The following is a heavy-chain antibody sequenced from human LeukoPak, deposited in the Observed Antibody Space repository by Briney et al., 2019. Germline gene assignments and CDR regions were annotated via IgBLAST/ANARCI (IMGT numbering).Heavy chain of an antibody. Sequence: SETLSLTCTVSGGSISSYYWSWIRQPAGKGLEWIGRIYTRGSTNYNPSLKSRVTMSVDTSKNQFSLKLSSVTAADTAVYYCARDRDYGDYEGGAFDIWGQGTMVTVSS. CDR2: IYTRGST. D-gene: IGHD4-17*01. V-gene: IGHV4-4*07. CDR1: GGSISSYY. J-gene: IGHJ3*02. CDR3: ARDRDYGDYEGGAFDI.